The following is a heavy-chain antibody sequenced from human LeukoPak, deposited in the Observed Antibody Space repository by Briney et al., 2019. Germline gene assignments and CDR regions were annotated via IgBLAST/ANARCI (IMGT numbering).Heavy chain of an antibody. Sequence: PGGSLRLSCATSGFTFSNYWMHWVRQAPGKGLVWVSHINNDGTSTSYADSVKGRFTISRDNAKNTLYLQMNSLRAEDTAVYYCARVAAEVVGVPGAIGFGWLRRDYYYMDVWGKGTTVTVSS. D-gene: IGHD2-2*02. CDR3: ARVAAEVVGVPGAIGFGWLRRDYYYMDV. V-gene: IGHV3-74*01. J-gene: IGHJ6*03. CDR2: INNDGTST. CDR1: GFTFSNYW.